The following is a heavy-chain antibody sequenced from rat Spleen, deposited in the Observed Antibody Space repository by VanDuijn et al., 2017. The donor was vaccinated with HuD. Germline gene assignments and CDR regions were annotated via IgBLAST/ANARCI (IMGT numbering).Heavy chain of an antibody. CDR2: ISYDGSST. CDR1: GFTFSDYN. Sequence: EVQLAESGGGLVQPGRSLKLSCAASGFTFSDYNMAWVRQAPNKGLEWVATISYDGSSTYYQDSVKGRFTVSRDNAKSTLYLQMDSLRSEDTATYYCARHSQYGFDYWGQGTLVTVSS. D-gene: IGHD1-11*01. J-gene: IGHJ3*01. V-gene: IGHV5-7*01. CDR3: ARHSQYGFDY.